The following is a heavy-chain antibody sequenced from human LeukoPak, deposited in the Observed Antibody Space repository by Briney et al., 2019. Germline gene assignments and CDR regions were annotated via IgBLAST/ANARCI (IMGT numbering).Heavy chain of an antibody. Sequence: PGGSLRLSCAASGFTFSDYYMSWIRQAPGKGLEWVSYISSSGSTIYYADSVKGRFTISRDDAKNSLYLQMNSLRAEDTAVYYCARASGYGDYVGAFDIWGQGTMVTVSS. CDR3: ARASGYGDYVGAFDI. CDR2: ISSSGSTI. J-gene: IGHJ3*02. D-gene: IGHD4-17*01. V-gene: IGHV3-11*01. CDR1: GFTFSDYY.